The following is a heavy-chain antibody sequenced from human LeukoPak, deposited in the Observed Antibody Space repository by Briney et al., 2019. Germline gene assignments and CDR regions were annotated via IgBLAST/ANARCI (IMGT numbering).Heavy chain of an antibody. CDR1: GGSISSYY. Sequence: SETLSLTCTVSGGSISSYYWSWIRQPPGKGLEWIGYIYYSGSTNYNPSLKSRVTISVDTSKNQFSLKLSSVTAADTAVYYCARVSISSGFNIFNAFDIWGQGTMVTVSS. V-gene: IGHV4-59*01. J-gene: IGHJ3*02. CDR2: IYYSGST. CDR3: ARVSISSGFNIFNAFDI. D-gene: IGHD3-22*01.